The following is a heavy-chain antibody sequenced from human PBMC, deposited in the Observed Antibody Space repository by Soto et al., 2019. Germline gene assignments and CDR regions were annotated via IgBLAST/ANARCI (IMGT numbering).Heavy chain of an antibody. J-gene: IGHJ5*02. D-gene: IGHD2-2*01. CDR1: GGSISSGGYY. V-gene: IGHV4-31*03. CDR2: IYYSGST. CDR3: ARGIVVVPAATLGWWFDP. Sequence: SETLSLTCTVSGGSISSGGYYWSWIRQHPGKGLEWIGYIYYSGSTYYNPSLKSRVTISVDTSKNQFSLKVSSVTAADTAVYYCARGIVVVPAATLGWWFDPWGQGTLVTVSS.